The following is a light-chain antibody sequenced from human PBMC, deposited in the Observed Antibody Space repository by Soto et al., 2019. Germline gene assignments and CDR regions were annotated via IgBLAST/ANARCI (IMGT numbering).Light chain of an antibody. CDR2: EVT. Sequence: QSALTQPASVSGSPGQSSTISCTGTSGDIGSYNRVSWYQQHPGKAPKLIIYEVTDRPSGVSNRLSGSKSGNTASLTISGLQAEDEAEYYCSSYPNINTRACVFGTGTQLTVL. V-gene: IGLV2-14*01. CDR1: SGDIGSYNR. J-gene: IGLJ1*01. CDR3: SSYPNINTRACV.